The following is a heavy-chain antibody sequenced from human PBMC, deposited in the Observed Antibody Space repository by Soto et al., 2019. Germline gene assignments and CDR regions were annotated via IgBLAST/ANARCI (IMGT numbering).Heavy chain of an antibody. CDR2: IWYDGSNK. J-gene: IGHJ4*02. D-gene: IGHD3-10*01. Sequence: GGSLRLSCAASGFTFSSYGMHWVRQAPGKGLEWVAVIWYDGSNKYYADSVKGRFTISRDNSKNTLYLQMNSLRAEDTAVYYCARGSLLWFGELFDYWGQGTLVTVSS. V-gene: IGHV3-33*01. CDR1: GFTFSSYG. CDR3: ARGSLLWFGELFDY.